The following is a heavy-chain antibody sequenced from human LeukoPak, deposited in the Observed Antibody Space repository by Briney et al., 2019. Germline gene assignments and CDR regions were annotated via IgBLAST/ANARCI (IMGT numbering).Heavy chain of an antibody. CDR3: TRDPGHYGVDV. J-gene: IGHJ6*02. CDR2: IFASGTT. CDR1: GGSISNYY. Sequence: SETLSLTCTVSGGSISNYYWSWIRTPAGKGLEWLGRIFASGTTHDNPSLKSRVTVSVDTSKNQFSLRLTSVTAADTAVYYCTRDPGHYGVDVWGQGTTVTVSS. V-gene: IGHV4-4*07.